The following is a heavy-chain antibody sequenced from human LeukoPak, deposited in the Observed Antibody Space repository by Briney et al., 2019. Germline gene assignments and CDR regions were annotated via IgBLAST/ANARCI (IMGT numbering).Heavy chain of an antibody. J-gene: IGHJ3*02. D-gene: IGHD2-21*02. V-gene: IGHV6-1*01. Sequence: SQTLSLTCAISGDSVSSNNAAWNWIRQSPSGGLEWLGRTYYKSKWYNDYAVSVRSRITINPDTFKNQFSLQLNSVTPEDTAVYYCARTTVVATAITKYDVFDTWGQGTMVTVSS. CDR2: TYYKSKWYN. CDR1: GDSVSSNNAA. CDR3: ARTTVVATAITKYDVFDT.